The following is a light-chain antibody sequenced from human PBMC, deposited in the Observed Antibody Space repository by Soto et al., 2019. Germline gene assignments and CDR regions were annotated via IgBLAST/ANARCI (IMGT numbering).Light chain of an antibody. CDR2: DVN. J-gene: IGLJ2*01. CDR1: RSDVGGYEY. V-gene: IGLV2-14*03. Sequence: QSALTQPASVSGSPGQSIAISCSGTRSDVGGYEYVSWYQQHPAKVPKLLIYDVNNRPSGVSTRFSGSKSGNTASLTISGLQAEDEACYYCSSYSSSSTSELFGAGTKLTVL. CDR3: SSYSSSSTSEL.